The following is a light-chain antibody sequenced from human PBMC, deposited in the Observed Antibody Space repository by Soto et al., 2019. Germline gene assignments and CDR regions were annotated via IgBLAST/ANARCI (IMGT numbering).Light chain of an antibody. CDR1: QSVNSN. J-gene: IGKJ1*01. Sequence: EIVMTQSPATLSVSPGERATLSCRASQSVNSNLAWYQQKPGQAPRLLIYGASTRATGIPARFSGSGSGTEFTLTITSLQSEDFAVYYCQQYQNWPGTFGLGTKVEIK. V-gene: IGKV3-15*01. CDR3: QQYQNWPGT. CDR2: GAS.